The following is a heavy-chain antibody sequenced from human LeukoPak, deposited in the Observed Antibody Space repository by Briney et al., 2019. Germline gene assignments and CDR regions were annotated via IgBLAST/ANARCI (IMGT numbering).Heavy chain of an antibody. CDR3: AKGYYYDSSLCAFDI. CDR2: ISGSGGST. Sequence: GGSLRLSCAASGFTFSSYGMHWVRQAPGKGLEWVSVISGSGGSTFYADSVKGRFTISRDNSNNTLYLQMNSLRAEDTAIYYCAKGYYYDSSLCAFDIWGQGTMVTVSS. J-gene: IGHJ3*02. V-gene: IGHV3-23*01. D-gene: IGHD3-22*01. CDR1: GFTFSSYG.